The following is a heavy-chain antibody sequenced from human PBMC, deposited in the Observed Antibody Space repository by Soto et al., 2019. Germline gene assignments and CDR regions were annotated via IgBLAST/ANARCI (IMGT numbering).Heavy chain of an antibody. CDR3: AIGRHRVGAFNAST. J-gene: IGHJ1*01. CDR1: GYTFSSYD. D-gene: IGHD1-26*01. CDR2: MNPNSGNT. Sequence: ASVKVSCKASGYTFSSYDINWVRQATGQGLEWMGWMNPNSGNTGYAQKFQGRVTMTRDTSMNTAYMELSSLRSDDTAVYYCAIGRHRVGAFNASTCGQGTLVTVSS. V-gene: IGHV1-8*01.